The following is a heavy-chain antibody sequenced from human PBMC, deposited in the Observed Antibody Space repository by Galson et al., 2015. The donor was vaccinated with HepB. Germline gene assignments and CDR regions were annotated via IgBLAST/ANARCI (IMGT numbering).Heavy chain of an antibody. CDR1: GYNFTNYW. J-gene: IGHJ6*02. D-gene: IGHD1-1*01. CDR2: IDPSDSYT. Sequence: QSGAEVKKPGESLRISCKGPGYNFTNYWINWVRQMPGKGLEWMGRIDPSDSYTNYSPSFQGHVTISADKSISTAYLQLSSLKASDTAMYYCEGLGRRGTSVGMDVWGQGTTVTVSS. V-gene: IGHV5-10-1*01. CDR3: EGLGRRGTSVGMDV.